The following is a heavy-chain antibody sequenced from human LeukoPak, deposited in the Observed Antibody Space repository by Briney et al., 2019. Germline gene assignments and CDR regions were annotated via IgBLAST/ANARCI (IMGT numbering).Heavy chain of an antibody. Sequence: GGSLRLSCAASGFIFDDYAMHWVRQAPGKGLEWVSGISWNSGSIDYADSVKGRFTISRDNAKNSLYLQMNTLRVADTAVYYCARGRGWIYDSWGRGTLVTVSS. CDR1: GFIFDDYA. V-gene: IGHV3-9*01. D-gene: IGHD6-19*01. J-gene: IGHJ4*02. CDR3: ARGRGWIYDS. CDR2: ISWNSGSI.